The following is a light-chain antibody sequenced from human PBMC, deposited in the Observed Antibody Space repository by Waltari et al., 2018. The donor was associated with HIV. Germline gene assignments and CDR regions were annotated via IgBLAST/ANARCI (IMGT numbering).Light chain of an antibody. Sequence: SSELTQDPAVSVALGQTVRITCQGDSLRSYYASWYQQKPGQAPVLVIYGKNNRPSGIPDRFSGSSSGKTVTLTINGVQAEDEADYYCQSADTGGTRVFGSGTKVTVL. CDR2: GKN. CDR1: SLRSYY. V-gene: IGLV3-19*01. J-gene: IGLJ1*01. CDR3: QSADTGGTRV.